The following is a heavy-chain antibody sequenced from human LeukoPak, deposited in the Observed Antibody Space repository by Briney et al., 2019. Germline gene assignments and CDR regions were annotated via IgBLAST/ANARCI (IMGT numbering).Heavy chain of an antibody. J-gene: IGHJ4*02. CDR3: ARGPHSIRTRYFDD. Sequence: GASVKVSCKASVYTFIIYAISWVGQAPGQGLEWMGWISAYNGNTNYAQKLHGRVTMTTDTSTSTAYMELRSLRSDDTAAYYCARGPHSIRTRYFDDWGQGTLVTVSS. D-gene: IGHD3/OR15-3a*01. V-gene: IGHV1-18*01. CDR1: VYTFIIYA. CDR2: ISAYNGNT.